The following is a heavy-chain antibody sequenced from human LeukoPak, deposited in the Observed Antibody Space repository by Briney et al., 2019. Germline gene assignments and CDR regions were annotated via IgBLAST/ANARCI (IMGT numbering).Heavy chain of an antibody. CDR2: INPNSGGT. Sequence: ASVKVSCKASGYTFTGYYMHWVRQSPGQGLKWMGRINPNSGGTNYAQKFHARVTMTRDTSISKAYMELSRLRSDDTAVYYCARSLSYSSSWSSDYWGQGSLVSVSS. CDR3: ARSLSYSSSWSSDY. CDR1: GYTFTGYY. V-gene: IGHV1-2*06. J-gene: IGHJ4*02. D-gene: IGHD6-13*01.